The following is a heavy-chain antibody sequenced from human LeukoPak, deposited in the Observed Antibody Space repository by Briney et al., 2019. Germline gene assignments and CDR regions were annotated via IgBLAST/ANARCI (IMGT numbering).Heavy chain of an antibody. D-gene: IGHD3/OR15-3a*01. CDR2: ISDRGDST. CDR3: AKGRWGLTINNFDL. Sequence: GGSLRLSCAASGLNLTTYAMGWVRQAPGKVLEWLSVISDRGDSTYYGDSVKGRFTISRDSSRNTLYLQMNSLGGEDTALYYCAKGRWGLTINNFDLWGQGTMVTVSS. CDR1: GLNLTTYA. J-gene: IGHJ3*01. V-gene: IGHV3-23*01.